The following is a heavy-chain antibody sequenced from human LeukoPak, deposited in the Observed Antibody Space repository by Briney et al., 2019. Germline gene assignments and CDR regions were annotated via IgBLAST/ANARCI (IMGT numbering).Heavy chain of an antibody. CDR1: GFTFSSYW. D-gene: IGHD3-10*01. J-gene: IGHJ4*02. V-gene: IGHV3-21*05. Sequence: GGSLRLSCAASGFTFSSYWMHWVRQAPGKGLEWISYISSTSADIYYVDSVKGRFTISRDNAKNSLYLQMNSLRAEDTAIYYCARRGPYFDYWGQGILVTVSS. CDR2: ISSTSADI. CDR3: ARRGPYFDY.